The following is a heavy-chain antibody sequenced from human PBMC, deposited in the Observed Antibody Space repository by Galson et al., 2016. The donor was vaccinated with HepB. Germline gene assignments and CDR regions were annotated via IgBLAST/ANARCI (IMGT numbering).Heavy chain of an antibody. Sequence: PALVKPTQTLTLTCTFSGFSLSTSGVGVGWIRQPPGKALEWLALIYWNDDKRYSPSLKSSLNITKDTPQTQVVLTMTDMDPVDTATYYCARENGSGYYSGYFDCWGQGTLVTVSS. V-gene: IGHV2-5*01. D-gene: IGHD3-22*01. CDR3: ARENGSGYYSGYFDC. CDR1: GFSLSTSGVG. J-gene: IGHJ4*02. CDR2: IYWNDDK.